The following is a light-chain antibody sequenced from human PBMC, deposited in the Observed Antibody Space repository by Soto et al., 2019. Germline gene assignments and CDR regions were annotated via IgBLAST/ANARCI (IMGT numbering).Light chain of an antibody. J-gene: IGKJ1*01. CDR1: QGISRY. CDR2: AAS. Sequence: DIQLTQSPSFLSASLGDRVTITCRASQGISRYLAWYQQKPGRAPKLLIYAASTLQSGVPSRFSGSGSGTEFTLAVSGLQPEEFASYYCQQLNSYPRTFGLGTKVEI. CDR3: QQLNSYPRT. V-gene: IGKV1-9*01.